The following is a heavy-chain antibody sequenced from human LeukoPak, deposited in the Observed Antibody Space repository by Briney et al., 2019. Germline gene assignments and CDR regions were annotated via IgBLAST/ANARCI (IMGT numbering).Heavy chain of an antibody. V-gene: IGHV4-4*07. CDR3: ARGGYYGPHLGFDP. D-gene: IGHD3-10*01. J-gene: IGHJ5*02. CDR2: IYTSGST. CDR1: GGSISSYY. Sequence: SETLTLTCTVSGGSISSYYWSWIRQPAGKGLEWIGRIYTSGSTNYNPSLKSRVTMSVDTSKNQFSLKLSSVTAADTAVYYCARGGYYGPHLGFDPWGQGTLVTVSS.